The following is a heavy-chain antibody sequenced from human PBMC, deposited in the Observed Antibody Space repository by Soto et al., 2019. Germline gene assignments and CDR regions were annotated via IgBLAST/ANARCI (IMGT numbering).Heavy chain of an antibody. CDR1: GGCISSYY. V-gene: IGHV4-59*01. CDR3: ERVKTNPRDYYGMDV. J-gene: IGHJ6*02. CDR2: IYYTGST. Sequence: ETLSLTGTDAGGCISSYYWSWIRQPPGKRLEWIGYIYYTGSTNYNPSLKSRVTISIDTSKNQFSLKLSSVTAADTAVYYCERVKTNPRDYYGMDVWGQGTTVTVSS. D-gene: IGHD2-8*01.